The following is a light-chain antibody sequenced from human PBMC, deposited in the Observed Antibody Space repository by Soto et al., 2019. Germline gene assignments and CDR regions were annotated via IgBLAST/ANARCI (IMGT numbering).Light chain of an antibody. J-gene: IGKJ1*01. CDR2: DAS. CDR3: QHYNSYSEA. V-gene: IGKV1-5*01. CDR1: QSIRSL. Sequence: DIQMTQSPSTLSASVGDRVTITCRASQSIRSLLAWYQQKPGKAPKVLIYDASSLGSGVPSRFSGSGSGTEFTLTSSSLQPDDFATYYCQHYNSYSEAFGQGTKVDI.